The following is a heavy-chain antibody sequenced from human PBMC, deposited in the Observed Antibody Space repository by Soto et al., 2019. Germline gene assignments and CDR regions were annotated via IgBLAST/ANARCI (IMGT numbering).Heavy chain of an antibody. V-gene: IGHV4-59*11. D-gene: IGHD3-10*01. Sequence: SETLSLTCGVSGDSINSHYWSWIRQPPGKGLEWIGFIYYSGSTKYNPSLESRVTISVDTSKNQFSLKLSSVTTADTAVYYCARESAGSGKNNWFDPWGQGTLVTVS. CDR2: IYYSGST. J-gene: IGHJ5*02. CDR1: GDSINSHY. CDR3: ARESAGSGKNNWFDP.